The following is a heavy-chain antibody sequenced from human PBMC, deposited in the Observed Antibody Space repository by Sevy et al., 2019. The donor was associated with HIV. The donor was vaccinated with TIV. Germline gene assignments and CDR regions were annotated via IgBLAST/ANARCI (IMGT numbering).Heavy chain of an antibody. CDR2: MYHRGTT. V-gene: IGHV4-4*02. CDR3: AAAAGTDILGYYFDS. Sequence: SETLSLTCTVSGDSIISSRWWSWFRQSPGKGLEWIGDMYHRGTTNYSPPLKNRVIMSVDKSKNQFSLKLTSVTAADTAVYYCAAAAGTDILGYYFDSWGQGIPVTVSS. J-gene: IGHJ4*02. CDR1: GDSIISSRW. D-gene: IGHD6-25*01.